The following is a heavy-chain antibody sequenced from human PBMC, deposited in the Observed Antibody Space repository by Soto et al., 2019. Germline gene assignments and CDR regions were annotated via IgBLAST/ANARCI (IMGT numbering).Heavy chain of an antibody. CDR1: GGSISSYY. J-gene: IGHJ6*02. CDR3: ARALAAYSSRWSYGMDV. CDR2: IYYSGCT. Sequence: SQTLSLTCTVSGGSISSYYWSWIRQPPGEGLEWIGYIYYSGCTNYNPSLQSRVTISVDTSKNQFSLKLISVPSADTAVYYSARALAAYSSRWSYGMDVLDQETTDTASS. V-gene: IGHV4-59*01. D-gene: IGHD6-13*01.